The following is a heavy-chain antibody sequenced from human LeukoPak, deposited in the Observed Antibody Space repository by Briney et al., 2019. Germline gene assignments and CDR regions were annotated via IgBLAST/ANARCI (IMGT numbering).Heavy chain of an antibody. J-gene: IGHJ4*02. V-gene: IGHV1-18*01. D-gene: IGHD1-7*01. Sequence: ASVIVSCTASGYTFTSYGITWVRQAPGQGLAWMGWISAYNGNTNYAQKLQGRVTLTTDTSTSTAYMELRSLRSDDTAVYYCSRGRGLIELRLGGDNWGQGTLVTVSS. CDR2: ISAYNGNT. CDR1: GYTFTSYG. CDR3: SRGRGLIELRLGGDN.